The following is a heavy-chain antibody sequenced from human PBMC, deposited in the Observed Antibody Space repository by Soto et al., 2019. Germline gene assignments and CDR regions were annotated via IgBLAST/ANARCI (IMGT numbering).Heavy chain of an antibody. Sequence: PSETLSLTCTVSGGSISSGGYYWSWIRQHPGKGLEWIGYIYYSGSTYYNPSLKSRVTISVDTSKNQFSLKLSSVTAADTAVYYCARARHVETVLFDYWGQGTLVTSPQ. V-gene: IGHV4-31*03. CDR1: GGSISSGGYY. J-gene: IGHJ4*02. CDR2: IYYSGST. CDR3: ARARHVETVLFDY.